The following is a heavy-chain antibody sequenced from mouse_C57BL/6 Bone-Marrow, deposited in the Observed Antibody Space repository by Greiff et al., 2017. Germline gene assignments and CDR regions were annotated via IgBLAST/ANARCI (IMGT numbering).Heavy chain of an antibody. D-gene: IGHD2-4*01. CDR3: ARGGGLRRGRHY. Sequence: QVQLQQSGAELARPGASVKLSCKASGYTFTSYGISWVKQRTGQGLEWIGEIYPRSGNTYYNEKFKGKDTLTADKSSSTAYMELRSLTSEDSAVYFCARGGGLRRGRHYWGQGTTLTVSS. J-gene: IGHJ2*01. CDR2: IYPRSGNT. V-gene: IGHV1-81*01. CDR1: GYTFTSYG.